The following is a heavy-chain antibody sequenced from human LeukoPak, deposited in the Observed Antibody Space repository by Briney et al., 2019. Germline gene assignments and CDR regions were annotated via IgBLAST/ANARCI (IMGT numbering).Heavy chain of an antibody. D-gene: IGHD3-10*01. Sequence: GGSLRLSCAASGFTFDDYAMHWVRQAPGKGLEWVSGISWNSGSIGYADSVKGRFTISRDNAKNSLYLQMNSLRAEDTALYYCAKENTYYYGSGSLGDAFDIWGQGTMVTVSS. CDR1: GFTFDDYA. CDR2: ISWNSGSI. V-gene: IGHV3-9*01. CDR3: AKENTYYYGSGSLGDAFDI. J-gene: IGHJ3*02.